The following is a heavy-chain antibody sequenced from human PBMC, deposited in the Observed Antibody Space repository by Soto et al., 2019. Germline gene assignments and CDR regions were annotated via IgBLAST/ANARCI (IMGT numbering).Heavy chain of an antibody. Sequence: MQMVESGGGSVQPGGSLRLSCAASGVPFRHYWMHWVRQTPGKGLVWVSRINPAGTITNYADSVEGRFTISRDNADSALFLQMNSLSAEDTAIYYCTSDTFGLRDTWGQGTLVIVSS. CDR2: INPAGTIT. CDR1: GVPFRHYW. CDR3: TSDTFGLRDT. D-gene: IGHD3-16*01. J-gene: IGHJ5*02. V-gene: IGHV3-74*01.